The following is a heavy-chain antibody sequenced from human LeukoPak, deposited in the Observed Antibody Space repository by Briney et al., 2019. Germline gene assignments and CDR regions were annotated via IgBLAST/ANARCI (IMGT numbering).Heavy chain of an antibody. D-gene: IGHD1-26*01. V-gene: IGHV1-46*01. CDR3: ARVAYSGSYHDAFDI. Sequence: GASVKVSCKASGYTFTSYYMRWVRQAPGQGLEWMGIINPSGGSTSYAQKFQGRVTMTRDTSTSTVYMELSSLRSEDTAVYYCARVAYSGSYHDAFDIWGQGTMVTVSS. CDR2: INPSGGST. CDR1: GYTFTSYY. J-gene: IGHJ3*02.